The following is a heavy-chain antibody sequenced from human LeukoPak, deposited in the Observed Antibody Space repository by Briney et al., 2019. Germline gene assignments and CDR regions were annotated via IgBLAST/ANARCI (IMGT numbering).Heavy chain of an antibody. CDR2: INPNSGGT. Sequence: GASVKVSCKASGYTFTGYYMHWVRQAPGQGLEWMGWINPNSGGTNYAQKFQGRVTMTRDTSISTAYMELSRLRSDDTAVYYCARPQAWELATFDYWGQGTLVTVSS. J-gene: IGHJ4*02. CDR3: ARPQAWELATFDY. D-gene: IGHD1-26*01. V-gene: IGHV1-2*02. CDR1: GYTFTGYY.